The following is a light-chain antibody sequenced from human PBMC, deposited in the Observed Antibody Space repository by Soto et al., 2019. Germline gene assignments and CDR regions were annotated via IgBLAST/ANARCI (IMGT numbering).Light chain of an antibody. CDR1: QSVNSN. J-gene: IGKJ5*01. CDR2: GAS. Sequence: EIVMTQSPATLSVFPGERATLSCRASQSVNSNLAWYQHKPGQAPRLLIYGASIRATGIPARFSGSGSGTEFTLTISSLQSEDFAVYYCQQYNYWITFGQGTRLEIK. CDR3: QQYNYWIT. V-gene: IGKV3-15*01.